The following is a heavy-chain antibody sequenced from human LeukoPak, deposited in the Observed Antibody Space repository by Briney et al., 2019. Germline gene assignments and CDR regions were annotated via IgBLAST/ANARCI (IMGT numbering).Heavy chain of an antibody. CDR2: IYTSGST. D-gene: IGHD3-3*01. CDR3: ARSYYDLPSFDY. J-gene: IGHJ4*02. Sequence: TSETLSLTCTVSGGSISSGSYYWSWLRQPAGKGLEWIGRIYTSGSTNYNPSLKSRVTISVDTSKNQFSLKLNSVTAADTAVYYCARSYYDLPSFDYGGQGTLVTVSS. V-gene: IGHV4-61*02. CDR1: GGSISSGSYY.